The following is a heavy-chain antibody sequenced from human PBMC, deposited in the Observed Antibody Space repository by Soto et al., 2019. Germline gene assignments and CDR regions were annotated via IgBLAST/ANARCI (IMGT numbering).Heavy chain of an antibody. J-gene: IGHJ6*02. CDR3: ARHDYGDYEDYYYGMDV. Sequence: SETLSLTCTVSGGSISSYYWSWIRQHPGKGLEWIGYIYYSGSTYYNPSLKSRVTISVDTSKNQFSLKLSSVTAADTAVYYCARHDYGDYEDYYYGMDVWGQGTTVTVSS. CDR2: IYYSGST. V-gene: IGHV4-59*08. D-gene: IGHD4-17*01. CDR1: GGSISSYY.